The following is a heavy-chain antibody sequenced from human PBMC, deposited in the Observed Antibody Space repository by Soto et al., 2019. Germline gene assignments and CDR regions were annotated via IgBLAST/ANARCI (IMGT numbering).Heavy chain of an antibody. CDR3: ARGRGYQSTYYFDY. Sequence: GGSLRLSCAASGFVFSSYTLNWVRQAPGKGLEWISFISSRSNTIYYADSVRGRFTISRDDAKNSLYLQMNSLRAEDTAVYYCARGRGYQSTYYFDYWGQGTLVTVS. V-gene: IGHV3-48*01. J-gene: IGHJ4*02. D-gene: IGHD3-16*02. CDR2: ISSRSNTI. CDR1: GFVFSSYT.